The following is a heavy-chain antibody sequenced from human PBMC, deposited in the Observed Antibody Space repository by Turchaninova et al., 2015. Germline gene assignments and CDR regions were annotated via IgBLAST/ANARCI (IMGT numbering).Heavy chain of an antibody. Sequence: EVQVVESGGAVVQPGGSLRLSCAASGFIFHAYTMQWLRQAPGKALVWVVVVAWDGAGTQYADSVKGRFTMSRDNSKNSVYLEMTSLRIEDTAVYYCAREIYAGPLDYWGQGTLVTVSS. J-gene: IGHJ4*02. CDR1: GFIFHAYT. D-gene: IGHD3-16*01. V-gene: IGHV3-43*01. CDR3: AREIYAGPLDY. CDR2: VAWDGAGT.